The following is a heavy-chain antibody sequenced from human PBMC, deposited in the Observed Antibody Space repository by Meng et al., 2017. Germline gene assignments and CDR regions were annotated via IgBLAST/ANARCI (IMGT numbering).Heavy chain of an antibody. CDR2: ISYDGSNK. D-gene: IGHD3-16*02. Sequence: GGSLRLSCAASGLTFSSYAMHWVRQAPGKGLEWVAVISYDGSNKYYADSVKGRFTISRDNSKNTLYLQMNSLRAEDTAVYYCARPYYDYVWGSYPGNWFDPWGQGTLVTVSS. V-gene: IGHV3-30*04. CDR3: ARPYYDYVWGSYPGNWFDP. J-gene: IGHJ5*02. CDR1: GLTFSSYA.